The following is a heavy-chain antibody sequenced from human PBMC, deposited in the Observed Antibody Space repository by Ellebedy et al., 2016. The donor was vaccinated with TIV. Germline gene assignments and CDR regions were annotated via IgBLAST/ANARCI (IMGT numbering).Heavy chain of an antibody. J-gene: IGHJ4*02. V-gene: IGHV3-23*01. Sequence: GESLKISCAASGFTFNTYAINWVRQAPGKGLEWVSSISGSGSTIYYADSVKGRFTLSRDNPKNTVYLQMNSLRVEDTAVYYCVRDPKGGSGFYWGQGTLVTVSS. CDR2: ISGSGSTI. D-gene: IGHD3-10*01. CDR3: VRDPKGGSGFY. CDR1: GFTFNTYA.